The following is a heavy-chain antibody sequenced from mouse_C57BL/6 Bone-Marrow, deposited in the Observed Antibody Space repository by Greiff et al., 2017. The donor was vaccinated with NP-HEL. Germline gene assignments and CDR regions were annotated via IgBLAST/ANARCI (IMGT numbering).Heavy chain of an antibody. J-gene: IGHJ1*03. V-gene: IGHV10-1*01. D-gene: IGHD3-3*01. CDR3: VRQGLPRYFDV. Sequence: EVKLLESGGGLVQPKGSLKLSCAASGFSFNTYAMNWVRQAPGKGLEWVARIRSKSNNYATYYADSVKDRFTISRDDSESMLYLQMNNLKTEDTAMYYCVRQGLPRYFDVWGTGTTVTVSS. CDR2: IRSKSNNYAT. CDR1: GFSFNTYA.